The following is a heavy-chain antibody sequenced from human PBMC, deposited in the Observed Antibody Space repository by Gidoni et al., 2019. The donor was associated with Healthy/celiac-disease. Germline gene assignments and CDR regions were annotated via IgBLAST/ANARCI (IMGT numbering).Heavy chain of an antibody. CDR1: GFTFSSYE. CDR2: ISSSGSTI. V-gene: IGHV3-48*03. Sequence: EVQLVESGGGLVQPGGSLRLSCAASGFTFSSYEMNWVRQAPGKGLEWVSYISSSGSTIYYADSVKGRFTISRDNAKNSLYLQMNSLRAEDTAVYYCARDRTYDRTGYFDYWGQGTLVTVSS. D-gene: IGHD3-22*01. J-gene: IGHJ4*02. CDR3: ARDRTYDRTGYFDY.